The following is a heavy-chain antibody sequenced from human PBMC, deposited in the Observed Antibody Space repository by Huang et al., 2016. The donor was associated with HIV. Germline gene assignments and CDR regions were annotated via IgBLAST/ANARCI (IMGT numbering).Heavy chain of an antibody. D-gene: IGHD1-1*01. CDR3: ARDHWYPLQNWFDL. V-gene: IGHV1-18*01. Sequence: QVELVQSGAEVKRPGASVRVSCKAAGYIFTKYGINWVRQAPGKGLEWMGWISAYNGNTNYAEKVQGRVTRTRDTSATTAYMELRDVTSADTAVYYCARDHWYPLQNWFDLWGQGTLVTVSS. CDR1: GYIFTKYG. CDR2: ISAYNGNT. J-gene: IGHJ5*01.